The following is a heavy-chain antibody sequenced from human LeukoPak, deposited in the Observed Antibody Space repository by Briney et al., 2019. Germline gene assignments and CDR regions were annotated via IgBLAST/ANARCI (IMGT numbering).Heavy chain of an antibody. D-gene: IGHD3-3*01. Sequence: GGSLRPSCAASGFTFSSYGMHWVRQAPGKGLEWVAVIWYDENNKYYADSVKGRFTISRDNSKNTLYLQMNSLRAEDTAVYYCAKDQLLFGVVIIPSIFDYWGQGTLVTVSS. CDR3: AKDQLLFGVVIIPSIFDY. V-gene: IGHV3-33*06. J-gene: IGHJ4*02. CDR2: IWYDENNK. CDR1: GFTFSSYG.